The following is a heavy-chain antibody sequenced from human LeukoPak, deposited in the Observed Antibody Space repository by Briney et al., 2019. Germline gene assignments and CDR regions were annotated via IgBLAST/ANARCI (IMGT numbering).Heavy chain of an antibody. CDR2: IYYSGST. CDR3: ARQITIFGPWSFDY. CDR1: GGSVSSGSYC. J-gene: IGHJ4*02. Sequence: SETLSLTCTVSGGSVSSGSYCWSWIRQPPGKGLEWIGYIYYSGSTNYNPSLKSRVTISVDTSKNQFSLKLSSVTAADTAVYYCARQITIFGPWSFDYWGQGTLVTVSS. V-gene: IGHV4-61*01. D-gene: IGHD3-3*01.